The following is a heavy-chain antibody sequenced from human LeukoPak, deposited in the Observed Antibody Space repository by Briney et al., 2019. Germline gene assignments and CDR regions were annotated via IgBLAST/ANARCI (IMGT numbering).Heavy chain of an antibody. CDR2: LSFDGDEK. V-gene: IGHV3-30-3*01. D-gene: IGHD3-10*01. CDR3: AKDRDPFDY. Sequence: GGSLRLSCVASGFTFNTYSMHWVRQAPGKGLEWVAVLSFDGDEKHCADSVKGRFTISRDNSKNTLYLQMNSLRAEDTAVYYCAKDRDPFDYWGQGTLVTVSS. CDR1: GFTFNTYS. J-gene: IGHJ4*02.